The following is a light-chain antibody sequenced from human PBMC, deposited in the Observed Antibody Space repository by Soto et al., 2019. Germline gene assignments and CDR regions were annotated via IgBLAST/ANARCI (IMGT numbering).Light chain of an antibody. J-gene: IGKJ4*01. Sequence: DIVLTQSPATLSLSPGERATLSCRASQSVSRYLAWYHQKPGQPPRRLRYDTSNRATGIPARFSASGSGTDFTLTISSLEPEDFAVYYCQQRRNCPPTCGGGTKVQI. V-gene: IGKV3-11*01. CDR2: DTS. CDR1: QSVSRY. CDR3: QQRRNCPPT.